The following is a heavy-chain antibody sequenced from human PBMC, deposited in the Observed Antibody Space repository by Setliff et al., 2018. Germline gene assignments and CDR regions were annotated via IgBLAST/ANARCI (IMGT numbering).Heavy chain of an antibody. CDR2: IYYSGST. CDR3: ARGKGSWVLLRWFDP. J-gene: IGHJ5*02. V-gene: IGHV4-34*01. CDR1: GFTFSDYY. Sequence: GSLRLSCAASGFTFSDYYMNWIRQAPGKGLEWIGSIYYSGSTYYNPSLKSRVTISVDTSKNQFSLKLSSVTAADTAVYYCARGKGSWVLLRWFDPWGQGTLVTVSS. D-gene: IGHD3-10*01.